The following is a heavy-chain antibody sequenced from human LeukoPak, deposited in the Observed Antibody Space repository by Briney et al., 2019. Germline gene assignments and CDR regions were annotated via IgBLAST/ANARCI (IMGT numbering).Heavy chain of an antibody. CDR3: AKEEGIAVAAPVT. CDR2: ISGSGGST. D-gene: IGHD6-19*01. J-gene: IGHJ5*02. CDR1: GFTFSTYW. Sequence: GGSLRLSCVASGFTFSTYWMGWVRQAPGKGLEWVSAISGSGGSTYYADSVKGRFTISRNNSKNTLYLQMNSLRAEDTAVYYCAKEEGIAVAAPVTWGQGTLVTVSS. V-gene: IGHV3-23*01.